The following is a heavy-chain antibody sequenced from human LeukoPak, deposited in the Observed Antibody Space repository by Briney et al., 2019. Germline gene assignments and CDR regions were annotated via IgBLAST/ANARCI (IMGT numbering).Heavy chain of an antibody. D-gene: IGHD3-22*01. J-gene: IGHJ2*01. Sequence: GGSLRLSCAASGFTFSSYSMNWVRQAPGKGLEWVSYISSNSSTIYYADSVKGRFTISRDNAKNSLYLQMNSLRDEDTAVYYCARDNRRRSMKVEARRRSYWYFDLWGRGTLVTVSS. CDR2: ISSNSSTI. V-gene: IGHV3-48*02. CDR3: ARDNRRRSMKVEARRRSYWYFDL. CDR1: GFTFSSYS.